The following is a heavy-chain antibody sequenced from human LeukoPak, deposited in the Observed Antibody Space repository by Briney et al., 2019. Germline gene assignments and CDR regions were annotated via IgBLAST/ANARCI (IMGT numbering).Heavy chain of an antibody. CDR3: ARRSGRLGGNGYGYGFDY. J-gene: IGHJ4*02. CDR2: IYYSGST. Sequence: SETLSFTCTVSGGSISSSSYYWGWIRQPPGKGLEWIGIIYYSGSTYYNPSLKSRVTISVDTSKNQFSLKLSSVTAADTAVYYCARRSGRLGGNGYGYGFDYWDQGTLVTVSS. V-gene: IGHV4-39*07. D-gene: IGHD5-18*01. CDR1: GGSISSSSYY.